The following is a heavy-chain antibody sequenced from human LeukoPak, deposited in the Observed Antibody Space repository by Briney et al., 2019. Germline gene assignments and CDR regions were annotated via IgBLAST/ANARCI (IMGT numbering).Heavy chain of an antibody. D-gene: IGHD5-18*01. CDR1: GFTFSVYW. V-gene: IGHV3-74*01. CDR2: INSDGTDT. Sequence: GGSLRLSCAASGFTFSVYWMHWVRQAPGKGLVWVSRINSDGTDTNYADSVKGRFTISRDNAKNTLYLQMNSLRAEDTAVYYCARGGGTQLWLLVDYWGQGTLVTVSS. J-gene: IGHJ4*02. CDR3: ARGGGTQLWLLVDY.